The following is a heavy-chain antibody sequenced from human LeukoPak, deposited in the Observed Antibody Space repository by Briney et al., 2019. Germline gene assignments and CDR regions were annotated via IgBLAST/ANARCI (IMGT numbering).Heavy chain of an antibody. CDR3: AREDPQTTVPEGMDV. CDR1: GGSISYYY. V-gene: IGHV4-59*01. D-gene: IGHD4-17*01. J-gene: IGHJ6*02. Sequence: SETLSLTCTVSGGSISYYYWSWSRQSPGKGLEWIGYIYYSGTTNYNPSLKSRVTISVDTSKNQFSLQLRSVTAADTAVYYCAREDPQTTVPEGMDVWGQGTTVTVSS. CDR2: IYYSGTT.